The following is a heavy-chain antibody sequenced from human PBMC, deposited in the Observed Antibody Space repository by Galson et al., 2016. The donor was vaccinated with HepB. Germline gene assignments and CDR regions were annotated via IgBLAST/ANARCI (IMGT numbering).Heavy chain of an antibody. CDR2: ITWNSGNI. D-gene: IGHD3-3*01. CDR3: AKSRVREFWRGDSLGS. CDR1: GFIFDDYA. J-gene: IGHJ4*02. V-gene: IGHV3-9*01. Sequence: SLRLSCAASGFIFDDYAMYWVRQVPGKGLEWVSGITWNSGNIAYADSVKGRFTISRDNAKNSLPLQMNSLIAEDTAFYYCAKSRVREFWRGDSLGSWGQGTLVTVSS.